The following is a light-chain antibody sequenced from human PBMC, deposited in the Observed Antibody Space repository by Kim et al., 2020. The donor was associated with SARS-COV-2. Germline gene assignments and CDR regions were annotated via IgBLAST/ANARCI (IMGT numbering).Light chain of an antibody. CDR3: CLYFGTAV. J-gene: IGLJ1*01. Sequence: QSALTQPASVSGSPGQSITISCTGTSSDVVSYNLVSWYQHHPGKAPKLMLYEVTKRPSGVSDRFSGSKSGNTASLTISGLQADDEADYYCCLYFGTAVFDTGTKITV. CDR1: SSDVVSYNL. CDR2: EVT. V-gene: IGLV2-23*02.